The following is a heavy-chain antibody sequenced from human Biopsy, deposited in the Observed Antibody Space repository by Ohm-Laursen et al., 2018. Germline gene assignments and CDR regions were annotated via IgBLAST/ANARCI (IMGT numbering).Heavy chain of an antibody. CDR3: AHSAGSDGFNVDFDY. J-gene: IGHJ4*02. CDR1: GFSLNTGGVG. CDR2: VYWDDDK. V-gene: IGHV2-5*02. Sequence: TQTLTLTCTFSGFSLNTGGVGVGWIRQPPGKALQWLALVYWDDDKRYSPTLKNRLTITKDTSQNQVGPTMTNMEPVDTGTYYCAHSAGSDGFNVDFDYWGQGTLVTVPS. D-gene: IGHD5-24*01.